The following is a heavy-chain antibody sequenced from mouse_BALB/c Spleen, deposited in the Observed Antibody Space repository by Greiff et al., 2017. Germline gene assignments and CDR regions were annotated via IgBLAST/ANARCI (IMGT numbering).Heavy chain of an antibody. CDR2: ISYSGST. CDR3: ARRGGRRDAMDY. Sequence: EVMLVESGPSLVKPSQTLSLTCSVTGDSITSGYWNWIRKFPGNKLEYMGYISYSGSTYYNPSLKSRISITRDTSKNQYYLQLNSVTTEDTATYYCARRGGRRDAMDYWGQGTSVTVSS. CDR1: GDSITSGY. J-gene: IGHJ4*01. D-gene: IGHD3-3*01. V-gene: IGHV3-8*02.